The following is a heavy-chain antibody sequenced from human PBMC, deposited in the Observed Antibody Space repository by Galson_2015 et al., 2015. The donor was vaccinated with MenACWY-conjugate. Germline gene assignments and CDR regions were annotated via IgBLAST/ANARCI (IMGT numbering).Heavy chain of an antibody. CDR1: GFTFSSYD. D-gene: IGHD6-13*01. V-gene: IGHV3-30*02. CDR2: IRYDGSLK. J-gene: IGHJ6*03. Sequence: SLRLSCATSGFTFSSYDMHWVRQAPGKGLEWMAFIRYDGSLKYYAASVKGRFTISRDNSKNTLYLQMNSLRADDTAVYYCAKDWSVPYSTISYYFYMDVWGKGTTVTVSS. CDR3: AKDWSVPYSTISYYFYMDV.